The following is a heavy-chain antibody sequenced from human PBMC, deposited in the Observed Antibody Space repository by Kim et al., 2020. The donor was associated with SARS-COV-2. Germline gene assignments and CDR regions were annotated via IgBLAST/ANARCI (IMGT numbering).Heavy chain of an antibody. J-gene: IGHJ4*02. Sequence: NYSPSFQGHVTISADKSISTAYLQWSSLKASDTAMYYCAVWIQLWYPVNYWGQGTLVTVSS. V-gene: IGHV5-10-1*01. CDR3: AVWIQLWYPVNY. D-gene: IGHD5-18*01.